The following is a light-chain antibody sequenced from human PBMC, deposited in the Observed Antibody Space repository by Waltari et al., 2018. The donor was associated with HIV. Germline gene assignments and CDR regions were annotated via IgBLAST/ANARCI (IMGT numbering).Light chain of an antibody. V-gene: IGKV1D-12*01. J-gene: IGKJ5*01. CDR2: GAY. CDR3: QQTNSFPIT. CDR1: QGIANW. Sequence: DLQMTQFPSSVSASVGDRVTMTCRATQGIANWVAWYQQKPGKAPKLLIHGAYILQEGVPSRFSGSGSGTFFSLTINSLQPEDFATYYCQQTNSFPITFGQGTRLDSK.